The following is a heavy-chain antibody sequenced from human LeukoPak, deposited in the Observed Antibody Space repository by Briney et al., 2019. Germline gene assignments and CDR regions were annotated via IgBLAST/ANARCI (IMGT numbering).Heavy chain of an antibody. J-gene: IGHJ6*02. CDR2: ISYDGSNK. D-gene: IGHD2-2*01. CDR1: GFTFSSYA. V-gene: IGHV3-30*04. CDR3: AKDRSSRASYGLDV. Sequence: PGGSLRLSCAASGFTFSSYAMHWVRQAPGKGLEWVAVISYDGSNKYYADSVKGRFTISRDNSKNTLYLQMNNLRAEDTAVYYCAKDRSSRASYGLDVWGQGTTVTVSS.